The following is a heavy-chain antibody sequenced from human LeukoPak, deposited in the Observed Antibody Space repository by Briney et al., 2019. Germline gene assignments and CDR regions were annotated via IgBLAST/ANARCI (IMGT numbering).Heavy chain of an antibody. CDR2: IYYSGST. CDR3: ARDEGYDNPGAFDI. Sequence: SETLSLTCTVSGGSISSSSYYWGWIRQPPGKGLEWIGSIYYSGSTYYNPSLKSRVTISVDTSKNQFSLQLNSVTPEDTAVYYCARDEGYDNPGAFDIWGQGTMVTVSS. CDR1: GGSISSSSYY. D-gene: IGHD3-22*01. J-gene: IGHJ3*02. V-gene: IGHV4-39*07.